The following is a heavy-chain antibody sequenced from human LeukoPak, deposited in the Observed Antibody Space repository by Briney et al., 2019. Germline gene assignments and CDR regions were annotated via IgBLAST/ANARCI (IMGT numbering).Heavy chain of an antibody. Sequence: PSEALSLTCTVSGGSISSYYWSWIRQPPGKGLEWIGYIYYSGSTNYNPSLKSRVTISVDTSKNQFSLKLSSVTAADTAVYYCAGEYYYDSIDAFDIWGQGTMVTVSS. V-gene: IGHV4-59*08. D-gene: IGHD3-22*01. J-gene: IGHJ3*02. CDR3: AGEYYYDSIDAFDI. CDR2: IYYSGST. CDR1: GGSISSYY.